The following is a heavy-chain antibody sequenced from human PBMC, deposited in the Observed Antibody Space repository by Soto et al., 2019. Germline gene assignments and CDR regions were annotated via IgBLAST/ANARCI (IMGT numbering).Heavy chain of an antibody. CDR1: GFTFDDYA. CDR2: INWNSGSI. D-gene: IGHD6-13*01. J-gene: IGHJ1*01. V-gene: IGHV3-9*01. Sequence: EVQLVESGGGLVQPGRSLRLSCAASGFTFDDYAMHWVRQVTGKGLEWVSGINWNSGSIGYGDSVKGRFPISRDNAKNSRHLQMTSLSAEDTAFYYCVKDESINWYSGHFRHWGQGTLVTVSS. CDR3: VKDESINWYSGHFRH.